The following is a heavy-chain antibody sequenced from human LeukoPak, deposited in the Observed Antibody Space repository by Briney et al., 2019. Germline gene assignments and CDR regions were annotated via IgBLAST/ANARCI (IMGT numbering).Heavy chain of an antibody. Sequence: GGSLRLSCAASGFTFSRYWMHWVRQAPGKGLVWVSRIKSDGSSTNYADSVKGRFTISIDNARNTLLLQMNSLRGEDTAVYYCARANLGAFDVWGQGTMVTVSS. J-gene: IGHJ3*01. CDR3: ARANLGAFDV. V-gene: IGHV3-74*01. CDR2: IKSDGSST. D-gene: IGHD7-27*01. CDR1: GFTFSRYW.